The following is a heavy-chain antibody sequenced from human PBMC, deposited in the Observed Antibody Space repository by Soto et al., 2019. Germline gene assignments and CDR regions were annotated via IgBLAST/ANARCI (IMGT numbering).Heavy chain of an antibody. D-gene: IGHD3-22*01. Sequence: SETLSLTCTVSGGSFSSYYWSWIRQPPGKGLEWIGHIYYSGRTNYNPSLKSRVTISGDTSKNQLSLKLGSVTAADTAVYYCARDYYYDSRGYPGAYYYGMDVWGQGTTVTVSS. J-gene: IGHJ6*02. CDR2: IYYSGRT. CDR3: ARDYYYDSRGYPGAYYYGMDV. V-gene: IGHV4-59*01. CDR1: GGSFSSYY.